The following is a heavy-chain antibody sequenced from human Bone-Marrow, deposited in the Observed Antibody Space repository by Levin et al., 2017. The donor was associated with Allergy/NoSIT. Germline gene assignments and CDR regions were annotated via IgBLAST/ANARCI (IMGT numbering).Heavy chain of an antibody. J-gene: IGHJ6*03. CDR3: AKAAVQGVIKDYYYYYYMDV. D-gene: IGHD3-10*01. Sequence: QPGESLKISCAASGFTFSSYAMSWVRQAPGKGLEWVSAISGSGGSTYYADSVKGRFTISRDNSKNTLYLQMNSLRAEDTAVYYCAKAAVQGVIKDYYYYYYMDVWGKGTTVTVSS. CDR1: GFTFSSYA. CDR2: ISGSGGST. V-gene: IGHV3-23*01.